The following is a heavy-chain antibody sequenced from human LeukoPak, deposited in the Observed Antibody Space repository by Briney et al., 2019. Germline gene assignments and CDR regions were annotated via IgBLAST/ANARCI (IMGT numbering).Heavy chain of an antibody. CDR1: GYTLTELS. CDR3: ACLVPAAPLIFDI. J-gene: IGHJ3*02. CDR2: FDPEDGET. V-gene: IGHV1-24*01. D-gene: IGHD2-2*01. Sequence: ASVKVSCKVSGYTLTELSMHWVRQAPGKGREWMGGFDPEDGETIYAQKFQGRVTMTEDTSTDTAYMELSSLRSEDTAVYYCACLVPAAPLIFDIWGQGTMVTVSS.